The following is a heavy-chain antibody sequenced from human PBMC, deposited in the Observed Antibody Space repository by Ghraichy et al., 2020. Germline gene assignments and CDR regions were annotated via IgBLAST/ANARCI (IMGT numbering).Heavy chain of an antibody. Sequence: LNISCAASGFTFSSYWMHWVRQAPGKGLVWVSRINSDGSSTSYADSVKGRFTISRDNAKNTLHLQMNSLRAEDTAVYYCARDSIVGATFDYYYYGMDVWGQGTTVTVSS. CDR3: ARDSIVGATFDYYYYGMDV. CDR2: INSDGSST. CDR1: GFTFSSYW. V-gene: IGHV3-74*01. D-gene: IGHD1-26*01. J-gene: IGHJ6*02.